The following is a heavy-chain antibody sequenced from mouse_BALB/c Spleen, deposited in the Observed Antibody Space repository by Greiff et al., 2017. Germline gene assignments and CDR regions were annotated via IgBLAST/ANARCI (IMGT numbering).Heavy chain of an antibody. V-gene: IGHV5-6*01. D-gene: IGHD1-1*01. Sequence: EVKLVESGGDLVKPGGSLKLSCAASGFTFSSYGMSWVRQTPDKRLEWVATISSGGSYTYYPDSVKGRFTISRDNAKNTLYLQMSSLKSEDTAMYYCAGGRFDYWGQGTTLTVSS. CDR3: AGGRFDY. J-gene: IGHJ2*01. CDR1: GFTFSSYG. CDR2: ISSGGSYT.